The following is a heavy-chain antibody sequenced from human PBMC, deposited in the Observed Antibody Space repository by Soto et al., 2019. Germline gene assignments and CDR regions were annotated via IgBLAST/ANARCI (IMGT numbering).Heavy chain of an antibody. D-gene: IGHD3-22*01. J-gene: IGHJ4*02. CDR2: IYDGSNK. CDR1: GFTFSSYG. Sequence: HPGGSLRLSCAASGFTFSSYGMHWVRQAPGKGLEWVAVIYDGSNKYYADSVKGRFTISRDNSKNTMYLEMNSLRAEDTAIYYCAKDTYYHDTSGYYVFDYWGQGTLVTVSS. V-gene: IGHV3-30*18. CDR3: AKDTYYHDTSGYYVFDY.